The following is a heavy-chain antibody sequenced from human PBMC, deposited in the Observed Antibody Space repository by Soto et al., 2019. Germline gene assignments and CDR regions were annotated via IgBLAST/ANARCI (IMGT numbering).Heavy chain of an antibody. J-gene: IGHJ6*02. D-gene: IGHD6-19*01. V-gene: IGHV6-1*01. Sequence: SQTLSLTCAISGDSVSSDSAAWNWIRQSPSRGLEWLGRTYYRSKWYNDYAVSVNGRITINPDTSKNHFSLQLNSVTPEDTAVYYCVRSRVFIAVAGMATYYYYYYGMDVWGQGTTVTVSS. CDR1: GDSVSSDSAA. CDR2: TYYRSKWYN. CDR3: VRSRVFIAVAGMATYYYYYYGMDV.